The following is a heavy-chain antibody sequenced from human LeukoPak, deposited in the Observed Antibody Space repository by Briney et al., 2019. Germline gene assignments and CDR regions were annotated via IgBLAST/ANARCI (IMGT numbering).Heavy chain of an antibody. Sequence: GGSLRLSCAASGLTFRIYSMNWVRQAPGKGLEWVSSISSSSRYIYYADSVKGRFTISRDNAKNSLYLQMNSLRAEDTAVYYCARSKTQDVDACDIWGQGTMVTVSS. CDR3: ARSKTQDVDACDI. CDR2: ISSSSRYI. J-gene: IGHJ3*02. V-gene: IGHV3-21*01. CDR1: GLTFRIYS.